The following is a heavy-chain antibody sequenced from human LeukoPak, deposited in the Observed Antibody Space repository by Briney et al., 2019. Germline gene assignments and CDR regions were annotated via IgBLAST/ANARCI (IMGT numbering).Heavy chain of an antibody. V-gene: IGHV1-2*04. CDR3: ARDHRVPYSSSWYWFDY. D-gene: IGHD6-13*01. CDR2: INPNSGGT. CDR1: GYTFTGYY. J-gene: IGHJ4*02. Sequence: GASVKVSCKASGYTFTGYYMHWVRQAPGQGLEWMGWINPNSGGTNYAQKFQGWVTMTRDTSISTAYMELSRLRSDDTAVYYCARDHRVPYSSSWYWFDYWGQGTLVTVSS.